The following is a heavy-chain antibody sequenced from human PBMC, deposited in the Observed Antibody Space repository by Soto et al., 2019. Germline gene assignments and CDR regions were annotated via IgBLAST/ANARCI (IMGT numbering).Heavy chain of an antibody. Sequence: GGSLRLSCAASGFTFSSYGMHWVRQAPGKGLEWVAVIWYDGSNKYYADSVKGRFTISRDNSKNTLYLQMNSLRAEDTAVYYCARDVLAGNGHTYSKRYYYYYYGMDVWGQGTTVTVSS. J-gene: IGHJ6*02. CDR2: IWYDGSNK. D-gene: IGHD6-13*01. V-gene: IGHV3-33*01. CDR1: GFTFSSYG. CDR3: ARDVLAGNGHTYSKRYYYYYYGMDV.